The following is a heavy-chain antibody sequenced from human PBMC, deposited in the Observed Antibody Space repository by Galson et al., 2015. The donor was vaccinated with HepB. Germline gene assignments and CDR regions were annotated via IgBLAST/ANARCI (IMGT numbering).Heavy chain of an antibody. CDR3: VRGGTVTTRVAFDS. D-gene: IGHD4-17*01. J-gene: IGHJ3*02. V-gene: IGHV3-7*03. CDR2: IRKDGTEK. Sequence: SLRLSCAVSGFTYSSHWMSWVRQAPGKGLEWVANIRKDGTEKYYVDSVKGRFTISRDNTANSLSLQMNSLTADDTAVYYCVRGGTVTTRVAFDSWGQGTKVTVSS. CDR1: GFTYSSHW.